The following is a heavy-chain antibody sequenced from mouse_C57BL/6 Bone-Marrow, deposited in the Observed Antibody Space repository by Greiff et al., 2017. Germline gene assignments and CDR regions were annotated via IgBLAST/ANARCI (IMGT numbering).Heavy chain of an antibody. CDR2: IYPRSGNT. V-gene: IGHV1-81*01. CDR1: GYTFTSYG. CDR3: ARGGLLLRWPYYFDY. Sequence: VQLQQSGAELARPGASVKLSCKASGYTFTSYGISWVKQRTGQGLEWIGEIYPRSGNTYYNEKFKGKATLTADKSSSTAYMELRSLTSEDSAVYYCARGGLLLRWPYYFDYWGQGTTLTVSS. J-gene: IGHJ2*01. D-gene: IGHD1-1*01.